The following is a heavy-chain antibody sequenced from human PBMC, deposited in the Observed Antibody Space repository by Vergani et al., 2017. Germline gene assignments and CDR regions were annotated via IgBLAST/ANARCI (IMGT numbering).Heavy chain of an antibody. J-gene: IGHJ4*02. D-gene: IGHD6-19*01. CDR1: GYSFTSYW. CDR2: IDPSDSYT. Sequence: EVQLVQSGAEVKKPGESLKISCKGSGYSFTSYWISWVRQMPGKGLEWMGRIDPSDSYTNYSPSFQGHVTISADKSISTAYLQWSSLKASDTAMYYCARHTPKISSGGYKRGNWYYFDYWGQGTLVTVSS. CDR3: ARHTPKISSGGYKRGNWYYFDY. V-gene: IGHV5-10-1*01.